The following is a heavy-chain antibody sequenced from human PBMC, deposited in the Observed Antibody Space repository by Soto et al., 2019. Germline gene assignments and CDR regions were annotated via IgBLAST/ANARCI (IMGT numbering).Heavy chain of an antibody. J-gene: IGHJ4*02. Sequence: ASVKISCKASGYTLPSDGMSWVRQAPGQGLEWMGWISAYNGNTNYAQKLQGRVTMTTDTSTSTAYMELRSLRSDDTAVYYCARELGLYGDPADYWGQGTLVTVSS. CDR2: ISAYNGNT. D-gene: IGHD4-17*01. V-gene: IGHV1-18*01. CDR1: GYTLPSDG. CDR3: ARELGLYGDPADY.